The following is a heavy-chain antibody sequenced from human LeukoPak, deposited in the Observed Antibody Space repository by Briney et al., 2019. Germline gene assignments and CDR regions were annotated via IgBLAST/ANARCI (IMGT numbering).Heavy chain of an antibody. D-gene: IGHD3-22*01. CDR3: ATTPEYYYDSSGYSPFDY. V-gene: IGHV1-24*01. Sequence: ASVKVSCKVSGYTLTELSMHWVRQAPGKGLEWMGGFDPEDGETIYAQKFQGRVTMTEDTSTDTAYMELSSLRPEDTAVYYCATTPEYYYDSSGYSPFDYWGQGTLVTVSS. CDR1: GYTLTELS. J-gene: IGHJ4*02. CDR2: FDPEDGET.